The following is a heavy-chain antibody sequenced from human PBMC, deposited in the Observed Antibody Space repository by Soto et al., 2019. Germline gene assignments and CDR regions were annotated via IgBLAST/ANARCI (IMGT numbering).Heavy chain of an antibody. CDR1: NGSVSSPLSY. J-gene: IGHJ1*01. CDR3: VRQPYGAYRYFFAN. D-gene: IGHD4-17*01. Sequence: TSETLSLTCSVSNGSVSSPLSYWGWIRQPPGKRPEWIGVIYFSGITSYNPSLKSRVTISVDTSRNQFSLELSSVTTADTAVYYCVRQPYGAYRYFFANCGQGTPVPVSS. V-gene: IGHV4-39*01. CDR2: IYFSGIT.